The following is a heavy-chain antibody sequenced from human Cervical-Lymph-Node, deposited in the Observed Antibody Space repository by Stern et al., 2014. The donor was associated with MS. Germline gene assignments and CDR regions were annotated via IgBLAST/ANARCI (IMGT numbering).Heavy chain of an antibody. J-gene: IGHJ4*02. V-gene: IGHV1-69*01. CDR3: ARDTGTSSGKSFDF. Sequence: QMQLVQSGPEVRKPGSSVKVSCQASGGTLSNYAISWVRQAPGQGLEWMGGIIPIFGTSNYAQKSQGRVRITADEYTSTAYMEMYSVRYEDTAVYYCARDTGTSSGKSFDFWGQGTLVTVSS. CDR1: GGTLSNYA. CDR2: IIPIFGTS. D-gene: IGHD1-14*01.